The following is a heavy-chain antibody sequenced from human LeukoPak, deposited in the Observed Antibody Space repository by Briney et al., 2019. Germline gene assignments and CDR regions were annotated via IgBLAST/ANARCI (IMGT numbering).Heavy chain of an antibody. J-gene: IGHJ6*03. Sequence: KTGGSLRLSCAASGFTVSSNYMSWIRQAPGKGLERVSYISSSGSTIYYADSVKGRFTISRDNAKNSLYLQMNSLRAEDTAVYYCAREGMATIQAYYYYYYYMDVWGKGTTVTISS. D-gene: IGHD5-12*01. V-gene: IGHV3-11*01. CDR2: ISSSGSTI. CDR1: GFTVSSNY. CDR3: AREGMATIQAYYYYYYYMDV.